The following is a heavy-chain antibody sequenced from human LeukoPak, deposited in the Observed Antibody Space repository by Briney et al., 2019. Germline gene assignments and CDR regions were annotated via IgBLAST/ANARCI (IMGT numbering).Heavy chain of an antibody. D-gene: IGHD1-26*01. J-gene: IGHJ4*02. CDR1: GFTFSSYG. Sequence: PGGSLRLSCAASGFTFSSYGMHWVRQAPGKGLEWVAVISYDGSNNYYADSVKGRFTISRDNSKNTLYLQMNSLRAEDTAVYYCAQDDSGPFYWGQGTLVTVSS. V-gene: IGHV3-30*18. CDR2: ISYDGSNN. CDR3: AQDDSGPFY.